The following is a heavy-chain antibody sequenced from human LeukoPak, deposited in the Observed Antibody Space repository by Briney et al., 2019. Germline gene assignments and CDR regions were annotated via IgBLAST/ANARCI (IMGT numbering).Heavy chain of an antibody. CDR2: IYHSGST. Sequence: PSQTLSLTCAVSGGSISSGGYSWSWIRQPPGKGLEWIGYIYHSGSTYYNPSLKSRVTISVDRSKNQFSLKLSSVTAADTAVYYCARAHPGIAAAGPRHFDYWGQGTLVTVSS. D-gene: IGHD6-13*01. J-gene: IGHJ4*02. CDR1: GGSISSGGYS. V-gene: IGHV4-30-2*01. CDR3: ARAHPGIAAAGPRHFDY.